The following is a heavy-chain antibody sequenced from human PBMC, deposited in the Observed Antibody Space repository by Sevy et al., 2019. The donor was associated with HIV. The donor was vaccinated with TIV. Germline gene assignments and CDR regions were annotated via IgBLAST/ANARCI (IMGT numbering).Heavy chain of an antibody. CDR1: GFIFNSYG. V-gene: IGHV3-23*01. CDR2: ISGSGGST. D-gene: IGHD1-26*01. J-gene: IGHJ4*02. Sequence: GGSLRLSCAASGFIFNSYGMSWVRQAPGKGLEWVSAISGSGGSTYYADSAKGRFTISRDNSRKMLYLEMNSLRAEETAVYYCRGVGLTTAFDYWGQGTLVTVSS. CDR3: RGVGLTTAFDY.